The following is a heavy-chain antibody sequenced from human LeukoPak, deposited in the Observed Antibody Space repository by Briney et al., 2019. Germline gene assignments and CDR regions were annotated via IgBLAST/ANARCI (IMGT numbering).Heavy chain of an antibody. CDR3: ARVAVGATAPLDY. D-gene: IGHD1-26*01. CDR2: IYTSGST. Sequence: SETLSLTCTVSGGSISSGSYYWSWIRQPAGKGLEWIGRIYTSGSTNYNPSLKSRVTISVDTSKNQFSLKLSSVTAADTAVYYCARVAVGATAPLDYWGQGTLVTVSS. J-gene: IGHJ4*02. CDR1: GGSISSGSYY. V-gene: IGHV4-61*02.